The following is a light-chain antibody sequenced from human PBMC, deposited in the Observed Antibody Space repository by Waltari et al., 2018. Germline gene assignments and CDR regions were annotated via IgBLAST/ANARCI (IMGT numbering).Light chain of an antibody. Sequence: DIQMTQSPSSLSASVGDRVTITCQSSQDISNYLNWYQQKPGKAPKLLSYAASNLETGVPSRFSGSGSGTDFTFTISRLQPEDIATYYCQQYDNLPITFGQGTRLEIK. V-gene: IGKV1-33*01. CDR2: AAS. J-gene: IGKJ5*01. CDR3: QQYDNLPIT. CDR1: QDISNY.